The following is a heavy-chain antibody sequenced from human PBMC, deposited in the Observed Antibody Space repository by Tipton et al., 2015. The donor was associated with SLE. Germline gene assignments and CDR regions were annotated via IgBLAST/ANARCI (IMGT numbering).Heavy chain of an antibody. J-gene: IGHJ4*02. Sequence: PGLVKPSETLSLTCTVSGGSISSHYWSWIRQPPGKGLEWIGYIYYSGSTNYNPSLKSRVTISVDTSKNQFSLKLSSVTAADTAVYYCARGVEMASGFDYWGQGTLVTVSS. V-gene: IGHV4-59*11. CDR1: GGSISSHY. CDR2: IYYSGST. D-gene: IGHD5-24*01. CDR3: ARGVEMASGFDY.